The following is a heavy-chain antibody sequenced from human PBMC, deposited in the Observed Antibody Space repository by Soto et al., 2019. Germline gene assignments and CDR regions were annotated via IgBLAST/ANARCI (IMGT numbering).Heavy chain of an antibody. J-gene: IGHJ6*02. CDR2: IYPGDSDT. D-gene: IGHD3-10*01. Sequence: GESLKISCKTSGYSFSSYWIAWVRQMPGQGLEWVGIIYPGDSDTRYNPSFQGQVTISADKSISTAYLQWSSLKASDSAVYYCARRDGSGSYYGFYGMDVWGQGTTVTVS. CDR1: GYSFSSYW. V-gene: IGHV5-51*01. CDR3: ARRDGSGSYYGFYGMDV.